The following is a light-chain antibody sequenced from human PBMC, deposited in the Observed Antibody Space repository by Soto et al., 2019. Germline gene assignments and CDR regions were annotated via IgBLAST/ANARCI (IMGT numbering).Light chain of an antibody. J-gene: IGKJ5*01. Sequence: EIVLAQSPATLSFSPGERSTLSCRSSRSFKTFLVWYQQRPGQAPILLIHDASHRAAGIPARFSGSGFGTDFTLTISSLEPEDAAVYYCQQRSNWPPITFGQGTRLEIK. CDR3: QQRSNWPPIT. V-gene: IGKV3-11*01. CDR2: DAS. CDR1: RSFKTF.